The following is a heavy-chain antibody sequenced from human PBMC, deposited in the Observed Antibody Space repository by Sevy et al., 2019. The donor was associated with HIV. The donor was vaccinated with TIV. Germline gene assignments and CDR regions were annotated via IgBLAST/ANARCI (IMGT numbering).Heavy chain of an antibody. V-gene: IGHV3-11*01. CDR3: ARDQDGSSSSLVPCGYYYYGMDV. CDR1: GFTFSDYY. Sequence: GGSLRLSCAASGFTFSDYYMSWIRQAPGKGLEWVSYISSSGSTIYYADSVKGRFTISRDNAKNSLYLQMNSLRAEDTAVYYCARDQDGSSSSLVPCGYYYYGMDVWGQGTTVTVSS. J-gene: IGHJ6*02. CDR2: ISSSGSTI. D-gene: IGHD6-6*01.